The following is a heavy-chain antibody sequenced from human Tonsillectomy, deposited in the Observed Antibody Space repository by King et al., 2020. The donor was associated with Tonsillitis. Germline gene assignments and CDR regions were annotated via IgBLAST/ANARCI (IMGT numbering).Heavy chain of an antibody. CDR1: GYTFTAYY. J-gene: IGHJ4*02. D-gene: IGHD3-3*01. CDR3: ARDYYTTSCPDS. Sequence: QLVQSGAEVKNPGASVKVSCKASGYTFTAYYIHWVRQAPGQGLEWVAWINPNTGDTNCAQKFQGRVTMTRDTSISTAYLEVSSLTSDDTAVYYCARDYYTTSCPDSWGLGTLVTVSP. CDR2: INPNTGDT. V-gene: IGHV1-2*02.